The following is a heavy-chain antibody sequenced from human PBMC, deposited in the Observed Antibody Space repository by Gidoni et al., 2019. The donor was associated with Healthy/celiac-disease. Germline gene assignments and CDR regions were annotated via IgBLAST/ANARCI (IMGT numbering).Heavy chain of an antibody. CDR3: TRDNSAAGAPYYYYYYMDV. V-gene: IGHV3-49*02. J-gene: IGHJ6*03. D-gene: IGHD6-13*01. Sequence: VGFIRSKAYGGTTEYAASVKGRFTISRDDSKSIAYLQMNSLKTEDTAVYYCTRDNSAAGAPYYYYYYMDVWGKGTTVTVSS. CDR2: IRSKAYGGTT.